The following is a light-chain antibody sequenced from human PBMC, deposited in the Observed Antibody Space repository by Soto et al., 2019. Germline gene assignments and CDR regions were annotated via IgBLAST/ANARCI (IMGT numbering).Light chain of an antibody. V-gene: IGLV1-40*01. CDR1: SSNIGAGRD. Sequence: QSVLTQPPSVSGAPGQRVIISCTGSSSNIGAGRDVHWYRQFPGEAPKFLISDSNHRPSGVPDRFSVSKSGASASLAITGLRAEDEGDYFCQSYGTSLSGLYVLGTGTKV. J-gene: IGLJ1*01. CDR3: QSYGTSLSGLYV. CDR2: DSN.